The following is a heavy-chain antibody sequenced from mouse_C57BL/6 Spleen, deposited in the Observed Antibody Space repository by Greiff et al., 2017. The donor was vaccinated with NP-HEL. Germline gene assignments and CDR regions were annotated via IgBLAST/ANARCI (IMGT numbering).Heavy chain of an antibody. V-gene: IGHV5-4*01. J-gene: IGHJ3*01. CDR3: ARAEGWFAY. Sequence: EVQLVESGGGLVKPGGSLKLSCAASGFTFSSYAMSWVRQTPEKRLEWVATISDGGSYTYYPDNVKGRFTISRDNAKNNLYLQMSHLKSEDTAMYYCARAEGWFAYWGQGTLVTVSA. CDR2: ISDGGSYT. CDR1: GFTFSSYA.